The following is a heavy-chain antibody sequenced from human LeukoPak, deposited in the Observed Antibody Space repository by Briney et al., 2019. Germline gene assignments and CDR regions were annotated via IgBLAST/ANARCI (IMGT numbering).Heavy chain of an antibody. J-gene: IGHJ3*02. Sequence: SETLSLTCTVSGGSISSSAYYWGWIRQPPGKGLEWIGSIYYSGNAYYNPSLKSRVTISVDTSKNQFSLKLSSVTAADTAVYYCARSVDTAMVPAFDIWGQGTMVTVSS. CDR3: ARSVDTAMVPAFDI. D-gene: IGHD5-18*01. CDR1: GGSISSSAYY. CDR2: IYYSGNA. V-gene: IGHV4-39*07.